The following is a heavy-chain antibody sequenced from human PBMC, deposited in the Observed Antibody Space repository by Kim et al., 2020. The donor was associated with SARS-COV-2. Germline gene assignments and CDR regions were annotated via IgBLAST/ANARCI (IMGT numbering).Heavy chain of an antibody. D-gene: IGHD3-9*01. Sequence: SIKSRFTISVDTSKNQFSLKLSSVTAADTAVYYGARADYDSSPEQNWFDPWGQGTLVTVSS. CDR3: ARADYDSSPEQNWFDP. V-gene: IGHV4-31*02. J-gene: IGHJ5*02.